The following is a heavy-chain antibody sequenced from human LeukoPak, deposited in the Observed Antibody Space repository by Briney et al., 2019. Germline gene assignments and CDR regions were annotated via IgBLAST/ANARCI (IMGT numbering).Heavy chain of an antibody. Sequence: PGGSLRLSCAVSGITLSNYGMSWVRQAPGKGLEWVAGISDSGGSTNYADSVKGRFTISRDNPKNTLYLQMNSLRAEDTAVYFCARRGVVIRVIDSWGQVALVTVSS. CDR1: GITLSNYG. CDR2: ISDSGGST. D-gene: IGHD3-10*01. V-gene: IGHV3-23*01. J-gene: IGHJ4*02. CDR3: ARRGVVIRVIDS.